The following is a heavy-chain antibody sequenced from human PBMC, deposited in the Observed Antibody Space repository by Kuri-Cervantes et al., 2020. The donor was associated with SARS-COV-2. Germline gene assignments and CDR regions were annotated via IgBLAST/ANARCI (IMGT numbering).Heavy chain of an antibody. Sequence: SVKVSCKASGGTFSSYAISWVRQAPGQGLEWMGGIIPIFGTANYAQKFQGRVTITTDESTSTAYMELSSLRSEDTAVYYCARATYYDFWSGYSEADYWGQGTLVTVSS. CDR3: ARATYYDFWSGYSEADY. CDR2: IIPIFGTA. D-gene: IGHD3-3*01. CDR1: GGTFSSYA. J-gene: IGHJ4*02. V-gene: IGHV1-69*05.